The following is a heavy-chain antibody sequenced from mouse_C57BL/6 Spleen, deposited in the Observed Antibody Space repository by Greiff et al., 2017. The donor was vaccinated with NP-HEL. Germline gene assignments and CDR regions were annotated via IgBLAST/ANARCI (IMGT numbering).Heavy chain of an antibody. J-gene: IGHJ4*01. V-gene: IGHV5-17*01. CDR2: ISSGSSTI. Sequence: EVKLMESGGGLVKPGGSLKLSCAASGFTFSDYGMHWVRQAPEKGLEWVAYISSGSSTIYYADTVKGRFTISRDNAKNTLFLQMTSLRSEDTAMYYCARLLYGNYDAMDYWGQGTSVTVSS. CDR1: GFTFSDYG. CDR3: ARLLYGNYDAMDY. D-gene: IGHD2-1*01.